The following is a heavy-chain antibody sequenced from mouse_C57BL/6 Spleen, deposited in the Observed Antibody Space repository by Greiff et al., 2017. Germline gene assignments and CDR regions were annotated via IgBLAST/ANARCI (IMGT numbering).Heavy chain of an antibody. Sequence: DVMLVESEGGLVQPGSSMKLSCTASGFTFSDSYMAWVRQVPEQGLEWVANIIYDCSSTYYLDSLKCRFIISGDNAKNILYLQMSSLKSEDTATYYCARDDLYALDYWGQGTSVTVSS. CDR3: ARDDLYALDY. J-gene: IGHJ4*01. V-gene: IGHV5-16*01. CDR2: IIYDCSST. CDR1: GFTFSDSY.